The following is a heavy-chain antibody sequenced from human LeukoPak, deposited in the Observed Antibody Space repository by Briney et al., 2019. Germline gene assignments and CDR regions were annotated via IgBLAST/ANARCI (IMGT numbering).Heavy chain of an antibody. V-gene: IGHV3-53*01. CDR2: IYSDGST. J-gene: IGHJ4*02. CDR1: GFTVSSDY. CDR3: ARDTSSWHRADY. D-gene: IGHD6-13*01. Sequence: GGSLRLSCAASGFTVSSDYMSWVRQAPGKELEWVSIIYSDGSTYYADSVKGRLTISRDNSKNSVYLQLNSLRAEDTAMYYCARDTSSWHRADYWGQGTLVTVSS.